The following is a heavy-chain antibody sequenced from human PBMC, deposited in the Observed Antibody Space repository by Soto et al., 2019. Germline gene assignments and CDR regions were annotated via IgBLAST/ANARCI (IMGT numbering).Heavy chain of an antibody. CDR2: IYYSGST. J-gene: IGHJ6*03. CDR3: ARVAVDIVVVPAAMGRRYMDV. V-gene: IGHV4-59*01. Sequence: SETLSLTCTVSGGSISSYYWSWIRQPPGKGLEWIGYIYYSGSTNYNPSLKSRVTISVDTSKNQFSLKLGSVTAADTAVYYCARVAVDIVVVPAAMGRRYMDVWGKGTTVTVSS. CDR1: GGSISSYY. D-gene: IGHD2-2*03.